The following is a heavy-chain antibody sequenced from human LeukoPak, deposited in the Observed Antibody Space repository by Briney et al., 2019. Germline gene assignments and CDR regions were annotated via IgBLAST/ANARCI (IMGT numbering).Heavy chain of an antibody. CDR1: GGTFSSYA. CDR2: IIPIFGTA. V-gene: IGHV1-69*13. CDR3: ARRTTVTTWNYMDV. Sequence: SVKVSCKASGGTFSSYAISWVRQAPGQGLEWMGGIIPIFGTANYAQKFQGRVTITADESTSTAYMELSSLRSEDTAVYYCARRTTVTTWNYMDVWGKGTTVIVSS. D-gene: IGHD4-17*01. J-gene: IGHJ6*03.